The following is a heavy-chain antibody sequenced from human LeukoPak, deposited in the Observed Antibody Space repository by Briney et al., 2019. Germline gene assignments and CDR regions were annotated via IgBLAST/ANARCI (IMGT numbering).Heavy chain of an antibody. V-gene: IGHV3-49*04. CDR1: GFTFSSYS. CDR3: TRDRGGLRYFDWSPLGY. J-gene: IGHJ4*02. D-gene: IGHD3-9*01. Sequence: GGSLRLSCAASGFTFSSYSMNWVRQAPGKGLEWVGFIRTKAYGGTTEYAASVKGRFTISRDDSKSIAYLQMNSLKTEDTAVYYCTRDRGGLRYFDWSPLGYWGQGTLVTVSS. CDR2: IRTKAYGGTT.